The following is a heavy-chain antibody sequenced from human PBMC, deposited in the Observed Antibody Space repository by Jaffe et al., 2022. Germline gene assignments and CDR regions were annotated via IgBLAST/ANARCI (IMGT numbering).Heavy chain of an antibody. V-gene: IGHV3-30*02. Sequence: QVHLVESGGGVVQPGGSLRLSCAASGFTFSSHGMHWVRQGPGKGLQWVAFMRYDGSSQFYVDSVKGRFTITRDTSKNTLHLQMNSLRADDTAVYYCVKSGGDSGWYIFDIWGQGTMVTVSS. CDR2: MRYDGSSQ. CDR3: VKSGGDSGWYIFDI. D-gene: IGHD6-19*01. J-gene: IGHJ3*02. CDR1: GFTFSSHG.